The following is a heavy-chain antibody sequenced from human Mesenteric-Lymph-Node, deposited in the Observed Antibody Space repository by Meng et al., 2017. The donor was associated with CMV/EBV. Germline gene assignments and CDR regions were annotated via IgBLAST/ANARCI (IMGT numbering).Heavy chain of an antibody. V-gene: IGHV2-5*02. CDR3: ARLIIQLRYGMDV. J-gene: IGHJ6*02. D-gene: IGHD5-18*01. CDR2: IYWDDEE. CDR1: GFSLSTRGVA. Sequence: FSGFSLSTRGVAMGWIRQPPGTALEWLALIYWDDEERYSPSLKSRLTISKDTSKNQVVLTMTNMDPVDTATYYCARLIIQLRYGMDVWGQGTTVTVS.